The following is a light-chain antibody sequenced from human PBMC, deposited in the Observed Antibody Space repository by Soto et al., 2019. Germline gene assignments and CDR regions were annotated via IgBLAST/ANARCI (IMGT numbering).Light chain of an antibody. CDR3: QQYFTTPRT. Sequence: DIVMTQSQDSLAVSLGERATINCKSSQSVLYNSNNKNKLAWYQQKPGQPPKLLIYWASTRESGVPDRFSGSGSGTDFTLTISSLQAEDVAVYYCQQYFTTPRTFGQGTKVDIK. V-gene: IGKV4-1*01. CDR1: QSVLYNSNNKNK. CDR2: WAS. J-gene: IGKJ1*01.